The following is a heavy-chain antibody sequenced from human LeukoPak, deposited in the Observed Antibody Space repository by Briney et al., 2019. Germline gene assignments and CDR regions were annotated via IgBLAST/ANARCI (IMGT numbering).Heavy chain of an antibody. J-gene: IGHJ6*02. D-gene: IGHD3-3*01. V-gene: IGHV3-43*02. Sequence: GGSLTLSYAVSGFSFDDCAMHWVRQAPAQGVGWVSLVSGDGGSTYYADSVKGRLTISRDNSKNCLYLQMNSLRTEDTALYYCAKDSLYDFWSGYYTGIESGYYYGMDVWGQGTTVTVSS. CDR1: GFSFDDCA. CDR2: VSGDGGST. CDR3: AKDSLYDFWSGYYTGIESGYYYGMDV.